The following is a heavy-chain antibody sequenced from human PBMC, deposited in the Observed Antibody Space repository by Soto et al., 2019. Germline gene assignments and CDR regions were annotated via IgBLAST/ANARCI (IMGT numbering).Heavy chain of an antibody. Sequence: PVESLKISCKGSGYGLTSYWIGWVRQMPGKGLEWMGIIYPGDSDTRYSPSFQGQVTISADKSISTAYLQWSSLKASDTAMYYCARLGGVVIIPDYYFDYWGQGTLVTVSS. CDR3: ARLGGVVIIPDYYFDY. CDR1: GYGLTSYW. CDR2: IYPGDSDT. D-gene: IGHD3-3*01. V-gene: IGHV5-51*01. J-gene: IGHJ4*02.